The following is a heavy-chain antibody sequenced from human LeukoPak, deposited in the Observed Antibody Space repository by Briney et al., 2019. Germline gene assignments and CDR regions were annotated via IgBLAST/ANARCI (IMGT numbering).Heavy chain of an antibody. CDR2: IYTSGST. D-gene: IGHD3-16*02. V-gene: IGHV4-39*07. J-gene: IGHJ4*02. CDR3: ARGVWRDVWGSYRLALPRY. CDR1: GGSISSSSYY. Sequence: SETLSLTCTVSGGSISSSSYYWGWIRQPPGKGLEWIGSIYTSGSTNYNPSLKSRVTISVDTSKNQFSLKLSSVTAADTAVYYCARGVWRDVWGSYRLALPRYWGQGTLVTVSS.